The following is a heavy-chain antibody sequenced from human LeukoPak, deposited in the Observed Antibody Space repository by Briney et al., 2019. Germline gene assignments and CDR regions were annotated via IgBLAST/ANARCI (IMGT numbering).Heavy chain of an antibody. CDR1: GGSFRSSSSY. CDR2: IHYSGST. CDR3: ARHGDWNYEFDY. V-gene: IGHV4-39*01. Sequence: SETLSLTCTVSGGSFRSSSSYWGWIRQPPGKGLEWIGTIHYSGSTYYNPSLKSRVTISVDTSKNQFSLKLSSVTAADTAVYYCARHGDWNYEFDYWGQGTLVTVSS. D-gene: IGHD1-7*01. J-gene: IGHJ4*02.